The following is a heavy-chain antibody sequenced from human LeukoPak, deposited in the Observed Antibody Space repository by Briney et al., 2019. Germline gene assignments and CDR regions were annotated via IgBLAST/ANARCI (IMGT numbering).Heavy chain of an antibody. V-gene: IGHV4-39*01. J-gene: IGHJ4*02. D-gene: IGHD4-23*01. Sequence: PSETLSLTCTASGGSITSSSYYWGWIRQPPGKGLEWIGTIYYRGSTYYNPSLKSRVSIPVDTSKNQFSLRLTSVTATDTAVYYCARQGDGGRAFDYWGQGILVTVSS. CDR1: GGSITSSSYY. CDR2: IYYRGST. CDR3: ARQGDGGRAFDY.